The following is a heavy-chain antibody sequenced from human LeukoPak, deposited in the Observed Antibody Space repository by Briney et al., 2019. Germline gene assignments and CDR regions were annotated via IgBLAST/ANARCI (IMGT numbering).Heavy chain of an antibody. CDR1: DDSISSQY. CDR2: IYHSGST. V-gene: IGHV4-59*11. J-gene: IGHJ4*02. CDR3: ARVGGTIFGVVNRGAFDY. Sequence: SETLSLTCSVSDDSISSQYCSWIRQPPGKGLEWIGYIYHSGSTKYNPSLKSRVTMSLDTSKNQFSLNLSPVTAADTAVYYCARVGGTIFGVVNRGAFDYWGQGTLVTVSS. D-gene: IGHD3-3*01.